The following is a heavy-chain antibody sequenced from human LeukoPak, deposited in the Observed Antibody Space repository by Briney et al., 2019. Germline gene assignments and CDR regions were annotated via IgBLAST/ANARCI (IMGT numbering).Heavy chain of an antibody. CDR2: IYPGDSDT. V-gene: IGHV5-51*01. CDR3: ATRIRGASNPLVDI. Sequence: GESLKISCKVSGNSFQSYWIGWVRQMPGKGLEWMGIIYPGDSDTRYSPSFQGQVTISADKSISTAYLQWSSLKASDTAMYYCATRIRGASNPLVDIWGQGTMVTVSS. CDR1: GNSFQSYW. J-gene: IGHJ3*02. D-gene: IGHD3-10*01.